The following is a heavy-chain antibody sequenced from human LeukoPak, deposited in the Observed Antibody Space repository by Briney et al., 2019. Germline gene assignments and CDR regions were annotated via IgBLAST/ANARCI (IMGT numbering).Heavy chain of an antibody. J-gene: IGHJ5*02. D-gene: IGHD2-21*02. Sequence: GGSLRLSCAASGFPFSSHAMSWVRQPPGKGLEWVSAISNGNTYYADSVRGRFTISRDDSKNTVYLQMNSLRDADTALYYCVREAEYCAGVCLKSNWFDPWGQGTLVTVSS. CDR2: ISNGNT. V-gene: IGHV3-23*01. CDR3: VREAEYCAGVCLKSNWFDP. CDR1: GFPFSSHA.